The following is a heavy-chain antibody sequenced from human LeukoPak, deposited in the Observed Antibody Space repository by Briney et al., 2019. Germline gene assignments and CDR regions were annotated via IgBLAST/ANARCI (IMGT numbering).Heavy chain of an antibody. D-gene: IGHD3-10*01. Sequence: SVKVSCKASGFTFTSSAVQWVRQARGQRLEWIGWIVVGSGNTNYAQKLQERVTITRDMSTSTAYMELSSLRSEDTAVYYCAADSARYKYYYGSGSYHSWFDPWGQGTLVTVSS. CDR2: IVVGSGNT. J-gene: IGHJ5*02. CDR3: AADSARYKYYYGSGSYHSWFDP. CDR1: GFTFTSSA. V-gene: IGHV1-58*01.